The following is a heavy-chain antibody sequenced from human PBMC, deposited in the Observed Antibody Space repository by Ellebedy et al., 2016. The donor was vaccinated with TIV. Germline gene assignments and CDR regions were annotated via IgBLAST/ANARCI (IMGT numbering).Heavy chain of an antibody. CDR3: AKGSASLRGVILDN. Sequence: GESLKISXAASGFTFSDYAMTWVRQTPGKGLEWVSSISGETENTYYADSVEGRFTVSRDNSKNTLSLQMNSLRAEDTAIYYCAKGSASLRGVILDNWGQGTLVTVSS. J-gene: IGHJ4*02. CDR2: ISGETENT. CDR1: GFTFSDYA. V-gene: IGHV3-23*01. D-gene: IGHD3-10*01.